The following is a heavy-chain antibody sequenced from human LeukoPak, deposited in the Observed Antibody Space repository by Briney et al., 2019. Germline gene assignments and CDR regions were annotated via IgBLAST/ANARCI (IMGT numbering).Heavy chain of an antibody. Sequence: GGSLRLSCAASGFTFSSYAMSWVRQAPGKGLEWVSAISGSGGSTYYADSVKGRFTISRDNSKNTLYLQMSSLRAEDTAVYYCARATNAITMVRGVIVYWGQGTLVTVSS. CDR3: ARATNAITMVRGVIVY. CDR1: GFTFSSYA. V-gene: IGHV3-23*01. D-gene: IGHD3-10*01. CDR2: ISGSGGST. J-gene: IGHJ4*02.